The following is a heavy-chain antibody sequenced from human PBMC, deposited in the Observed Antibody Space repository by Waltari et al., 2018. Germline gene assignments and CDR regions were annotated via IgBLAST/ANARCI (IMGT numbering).Heavy chain of an antibody. CDR1: GYTFTGYY. D-gene: IGHD1-26*01. V-gene: IGHV1-2*06. CDR3: ARDLYSGSYWLDY. CDR2: INPNSGGT. Sequence: QVQLVQSGAEVKKPGASVKVSCKASGYTFTGYYMHWVRQAPGQGLEWMGRINPNSGGTNYAQKFQGRVTMTRDTSISTAYMELSRLRSDDTAVYHCARDLYSGSYWLDYWGQGTLVTVSS. J-gene: IGHJ4*02.